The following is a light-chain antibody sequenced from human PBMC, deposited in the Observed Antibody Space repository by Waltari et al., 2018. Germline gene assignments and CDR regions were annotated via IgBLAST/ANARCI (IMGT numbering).Light chain of an antibody. CDR3: SSSTSSGTRV. V-gene: IGLV2-14*01. J-gene: IGLJ3*02. Sequence: QSALTQPASVSGSPGQSITISCTGTSSDVGGYNYVSWYQQHPGKAPELMIYDVISRASRVSNRFAGSKSGNTASLTISGLQAEDEADYYCSSSTSSGTRVFGGGTRLTVL. CDR1: SSDVGGYNY. CDR2: DVI.